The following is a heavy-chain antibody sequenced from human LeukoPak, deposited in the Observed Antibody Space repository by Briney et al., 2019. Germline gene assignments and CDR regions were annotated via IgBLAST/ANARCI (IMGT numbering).Heavy chain of an antibody. CDR3: AKGQELDDGVFDS. CDR2: ISDSGGST. Sequence: PGGSLRLSCAASGITFNSYAMSWVHRAPGKGLQWVSSISDSGGSTYYADSVNGRFTISRDKSKNPLYPQMNSLRGQDSATYYCAKGQELDDGVFDSWGQGTLVTVSS. CDR1: GITFNSYA. D-gene: IGHD1-1*01. V-gene: IGHV3-23*01. J-gene: IGHJ4*02.